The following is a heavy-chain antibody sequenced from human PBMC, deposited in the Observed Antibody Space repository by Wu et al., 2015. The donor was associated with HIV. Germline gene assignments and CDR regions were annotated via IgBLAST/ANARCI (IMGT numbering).Heavy chain of an antibody. J-gene: IGHJ3*01. D-gene: IGHD1-26*01. CDR2: ISGYNGNT. V-gene: IGHV1-18*01. CDR3: VRDPRGSYGRLDF. Sequence: QVQLLQSGAEVKKPGASVKVSCQSSGYTFTNFGVSWVRQAPGLRPEWMGWISGYNGNTNYARKVEDRVTITMDASTNTTNLELRSLRSDDTAMYYCVRDPRGSYGRLDFWGQGTTVIVSS. CDR1: GYTFTNFG.